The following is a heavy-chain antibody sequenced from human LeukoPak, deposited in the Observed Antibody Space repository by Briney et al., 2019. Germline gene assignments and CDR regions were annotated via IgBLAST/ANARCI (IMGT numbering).Heavy chain of an antibody. V-gene: IGHV7-4-1*02. J-gene: IGHJ4*01. CDR3: ARQVGTASSHDFGH. CDR1: GYTFTTYV. CDR2: INTYTRNP. Sequence: GASVKVSCKASGYTFTTYVLNWVRQAPGQGFEWMGFINTYTRNPTYAQGFTGRFVFSLDTSVSTAYLQISSPKAEDTAVYYCARQVGTASSHDFGHWGHGTLVTVSS. D-gene: IGHD2-21*02.